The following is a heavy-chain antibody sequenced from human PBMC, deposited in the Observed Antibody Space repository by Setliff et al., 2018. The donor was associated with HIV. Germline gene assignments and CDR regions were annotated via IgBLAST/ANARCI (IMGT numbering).Heavy chain of an antibody. Sequence: PSETLSLTCSASGVSITTDGYYWSWIRHYPGKGLQWIGYMYHSVSTYYNASLASRLIMSLDPSKNQFSLKLSSVTAADTAMYFRARDEGRATGSWWDQSASWYLDYWGHGILVTVSS. CDR3: ARDEGRATGSWWDQSASWYLDY. J-gene: IGHJ4*01. CDR2: MYHSVST. CDR1: GVSITTDGYY. D-gene: IGHD6-13*01. V-gene: IGHV4-31*03.